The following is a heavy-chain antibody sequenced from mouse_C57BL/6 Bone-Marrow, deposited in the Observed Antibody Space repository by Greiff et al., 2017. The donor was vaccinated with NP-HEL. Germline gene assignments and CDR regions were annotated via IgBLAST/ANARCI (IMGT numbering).Heavy chain of an antibody. D-gene: IGHD1-1*01. Sequence: EVQLVESGGDLVKPGGSLKLSCAASGFTFSSYGMSWVRQTPDKRLEWVATISSGGSYTYYPDSVKGRFTISRDNAKNTLYLQMSSLKSEDTAMYYCARSYFGDYWGRGTAVTVSS. CDR3: ARSYFGDY. CDR2: ISSGGSYT. J-gene: IGHJ4*01. V-gene: IGHV5-6*01. CDR1: GFTFSSYG.